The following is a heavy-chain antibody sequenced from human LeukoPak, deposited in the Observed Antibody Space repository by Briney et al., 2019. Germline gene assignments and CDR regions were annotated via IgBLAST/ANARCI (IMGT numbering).Heavy chain of an antibody. CDR3: ARRRIVATIDY. CDR2: IYYSGST. D-gene: IGHD5-12*01. Sequence: KPSETLSLTCTVSGGSISSSNYYWGWIRQPPGKGLEWIGSIYYSGSTYYNPSLKSRVTISVDTSKNQFSLNLSSVTAADMAVYYCARRRIVATIDYWGQGTLVTVSS. CDR1: GGSISSSNYY. J-gene: IGHJ4*02. V-gene: IGHV4-39*01.